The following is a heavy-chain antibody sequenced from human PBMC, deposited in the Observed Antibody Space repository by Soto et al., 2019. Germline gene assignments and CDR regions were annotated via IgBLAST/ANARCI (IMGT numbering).Heavy chain of an antibody. CDR2: TSYDGSNN. Sequence: QVQLVESGGGVVQPGTSLRLSCVGSGFTFRSYVIHWVRQAPGKGLEWVALTSYDGSNNFYGDSLKGRFTISRHNSRNTVELQMDSLRCEDTALYYCARWGTTGGLDVWGQGTLVSVSS. CDR3: ARWGTTGGLDV. V-gene: IGHV3-33*05. D-gene: IGHD3-16*01. J-gene: IGHJ4*02. CDR1: GFTFRSYV.